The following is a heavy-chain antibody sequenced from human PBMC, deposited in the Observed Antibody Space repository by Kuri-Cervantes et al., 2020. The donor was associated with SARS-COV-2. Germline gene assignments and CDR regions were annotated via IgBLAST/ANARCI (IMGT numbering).Heavy chain of an antibody. D-gene: IGHD1-26*01. V-gene: IGHV3-7*03. CDR1: GFSFTDYY. CDR3: AKDRRWELRGDAFDI. CDR2: INEDGSEK. J-gene: IGHJ3*02. Sequence: GGSLRLSCAASGFSFTDYYISWVRQAPGKGLEWVANINEDGSEKAYVDSVKGRFTISRDNSKNTLYLQMNSLRAEDTAVYYCAKDRRWELRGDAFDIWGQGTMVTVSS.